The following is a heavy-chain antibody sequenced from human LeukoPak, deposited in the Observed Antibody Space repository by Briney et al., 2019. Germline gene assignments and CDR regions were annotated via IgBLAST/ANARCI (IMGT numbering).Heavy chain of an antibody. CDR2: INWNGGST. V-gene: IGHV3-20*04. CDR3: ARDYKYAFDN. Sequence: GGSLRLSCAASGFTFDDYGMSWVRQAPGKGLEWVSGINWNGGSTGYADSVKGRLTISGDKAKNSLYLQMNSLRVEDTAVYYCARDYKYAFDNWGQGTLVTVSS. CDR1: GFTFDDYG. D-gene: IGHD5-24*01. J-gene: IGHJ4*02.